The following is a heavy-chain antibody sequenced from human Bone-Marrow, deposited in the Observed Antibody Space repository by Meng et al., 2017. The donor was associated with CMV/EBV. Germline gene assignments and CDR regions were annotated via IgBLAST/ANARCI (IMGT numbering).Heavy chain of an antibody. J-gene: IGHJ6*02. CDR3: ARGTIVVVPAAIGQSGYYYYYGMDV. V-gene: IGHV4-34*01. CDR1: GGSFSGYS. D-gene: IGHD2-2*01. Sequence: SETLSLTCAVYGGSFSGYSWSWIRQPPGKGLEWIGEINHSGSTNYNPSLKSRVTISVDTSKNQFSLQLISVTAADTAVYYCARGTIVVVPAAIGQSGYYYYYGMDVWGQGTTVTVSS. CDR2: INHSGST.